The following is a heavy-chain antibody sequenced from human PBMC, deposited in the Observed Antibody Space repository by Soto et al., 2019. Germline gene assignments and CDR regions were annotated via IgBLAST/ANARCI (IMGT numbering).Heavy chain of an antibody. D-gene: IGHD6-13*01. J-gene: IGHJ5*02. CDR2: IYYSGST. CDR3: ARARSSSLNLRFEP. V-gene: IGHV4-59*01. Sequence: PSETLSLTCTVSGGSISSYYWSWIRQPPGKGLEWIGYIYYSGSTNYNPSLKSRVTISVDTSKNQFSLTLSSVTAADTAVYYCARARSSSLNLRFEPWGQGTLVTVSS. CDR1: GGSISSYY.